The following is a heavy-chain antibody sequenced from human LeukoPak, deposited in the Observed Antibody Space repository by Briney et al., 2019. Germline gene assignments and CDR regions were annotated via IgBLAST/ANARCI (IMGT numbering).Heavy chain of an antibody. J-gene: IGHJ4*02. CDR3: ARGLYYYDSSGYED. V-gene: IGHV3-72*01. D-gene: IGHD3-22*01. CDR2: TRNKANSYTT. Sequence: PGGSLRLSCAASGFTFSDHYMDWVRQAPGKGLEWVGRTRNKANSYTTEYAASVKGRFTISRDDSKNSLYLQMNSLKTEDTAVYYCARGLYYYDSSGYEDWGQGTLVTVSS. CDR1: GFTFSDHY.